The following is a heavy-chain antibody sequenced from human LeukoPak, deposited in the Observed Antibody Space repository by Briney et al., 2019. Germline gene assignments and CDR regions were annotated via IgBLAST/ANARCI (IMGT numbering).Heavy chain of an antibody. V-gene: IGHV4-59*13. CDR1: GGSISSYY. J-gene: IGHJ4*02. CDR2: IYYSGST. D-gene: IGHD4-17*01. CDR3: ARADYGDVLDY. Sequence: SETLSLTCTVSGGSISSYYWSWIRQPPGKGREWIGYIYYSGSTNYNPSLKSRVTISVDTSKNQFSLKLSSVTAADTAVYYCARADYGDVLDYCGQGTLVTVSS.